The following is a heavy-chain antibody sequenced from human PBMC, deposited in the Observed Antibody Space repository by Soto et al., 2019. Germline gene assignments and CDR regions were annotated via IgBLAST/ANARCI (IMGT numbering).Heavy chain of an antibody. Sequence: QVQLQQWGAGLLKPSETLSLTCAVYGGSFSGYYWSWIRQPPGKGLEWIGEINHSGSTNYNPSLKSRVTISVDPSKNQFSLKLSSVTAADTAVYYCARVAAVYYYYGMDVWGQGTTVTVSS. V-gene: IGHV4-34*01. D-gene: IGHD6-13*01. CDR2: INHSGST. CDR1: GGSFSGYY. J-gene: IGHJ6*02. CDR3: ARVAAVYYYYGMDV.